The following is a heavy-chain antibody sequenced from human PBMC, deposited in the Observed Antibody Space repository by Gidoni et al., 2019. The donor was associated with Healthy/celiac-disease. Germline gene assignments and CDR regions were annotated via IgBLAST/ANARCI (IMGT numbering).Heavy chain of an antibody. CDR3: ARAGWATPTSEHYYYYYYMDV. CDR1: GFTFSSYS. D-gene: IGHD5-12*01. CDR2: SSSSSSYI. V-gene: IGHV3-21*01. J-gene: IGHJ6*03. Sequence: EVQLVESGGGLVKPGGSLRLSCAASGFTFSSYSMNWVRQAPGKGLEWVSSSSSSSSYIYYADAVKGRFTISRDNAKNSLYLQMNSLRAEDTAVYYCARAGWATPTSEHYYYYYYMDVWGKGTTVTVSS.